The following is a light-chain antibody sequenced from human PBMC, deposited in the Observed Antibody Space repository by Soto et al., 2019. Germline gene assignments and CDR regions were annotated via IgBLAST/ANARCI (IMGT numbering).Light chain of an antibody. V-gene: IGLV2-14*01. CDR1: SSDVGGYNY. CDR2: DVS. Sequence: QSVLTQPASVSGSPGQSITISCTGTSSDVGGYNYVSWCQQHPGKAPKLMIYDVSNRPSGVSNRFSGSKSGNTASLTISGLQAEDEADYYCSSYTSSRTVVFGGGTKVTVL. CDR3: SSYTSSRTVV. J-gene: IGLJ2*01.